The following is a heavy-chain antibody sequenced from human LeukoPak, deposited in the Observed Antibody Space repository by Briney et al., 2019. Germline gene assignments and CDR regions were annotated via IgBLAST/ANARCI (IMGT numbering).Heavy chain of an antibody. CDR2: INPSGRI. D-gene: IGHD3-22*01. Sequence: SETLSLTCAVSGGSFSGYYWTWIREAPGKGLEGSGEINPSGRISYNPSLKSRLTISVDASKNHFSLNLRSLTAADTAVYYCARGRQEVSMIVVVMTAVSYYLDVWGKGTTVTVS. CDR3: ARGRQEVSMIVVVMTAVSYYLDV. V-gene: IGHV4-34*01. CDR1: GGSFSGYY. J-gene: IGHJ6*03.